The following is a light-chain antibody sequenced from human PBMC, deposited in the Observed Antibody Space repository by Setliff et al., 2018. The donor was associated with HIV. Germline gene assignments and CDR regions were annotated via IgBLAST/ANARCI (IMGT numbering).Light chain of an antibody. V-gene: IGKV4-1*01. CDR3: QQYYSTPIT. CDR2: WAS. J-gene: IGKJ5*01. Sequence: DIVLTQSPDSLAVSLGERATINCKSSQSVLYSSNNKNYLALYQQKPGQPPKLLIYWASTRESGVPDRFSGSGSGTDFTLTISSLQAEDVAVYYCQQYYSTPITFGQGTRLRLN. CDR1: QSVLYSSNNKNY.